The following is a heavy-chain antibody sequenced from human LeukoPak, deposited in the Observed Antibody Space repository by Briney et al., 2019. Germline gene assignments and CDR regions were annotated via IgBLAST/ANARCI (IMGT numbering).Heavy chain of an antibody. J-gene: IGHJ5*02. Sequence: SETLSLTCTVSGGSISSGDYYWSWMRQPPGKGLEWIGYMYYSGSTYYNPSLKSRATISVDTSKNQFSLKLSSVTAADTAVYYCARPYYYDSRIDPWGQGTLVPVSS. D-gene: IGHD3-22*01. CDR2: MYYSGST. CDR1: GGSISSGDYY. CDR3: ARPYYYDSRIDP. V-gene: IGHV4-30-4*01.